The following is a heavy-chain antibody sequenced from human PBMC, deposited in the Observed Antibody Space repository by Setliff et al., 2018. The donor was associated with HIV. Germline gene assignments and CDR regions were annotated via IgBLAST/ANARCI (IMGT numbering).Heavy chain of an antibody. CDR3: AHYYDSSGFYNSFDY. CDR1: GFSLNTAGVG. Sequence: SGPTLVNPTQPLALTCSFSGFSLNTAGVGVAWIRQPPGKALEWLALIYWDDDKRFSPSLNSRLTITKDTSKNQVVLTMANMDPVDTATYFCAHYYDSSGFYNSFDYWGQGALVTVSS. CDR2: IYWDDDK. D-gene: IGHD3-22*01. V-gene: IGHV2-5*02. J-gene: IGHJ4*02.